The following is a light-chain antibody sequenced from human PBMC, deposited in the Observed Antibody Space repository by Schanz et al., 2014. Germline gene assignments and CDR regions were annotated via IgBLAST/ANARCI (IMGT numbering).Light chain of an antibody. CDR1: SSNIGSNT. CDR2: SNN. Sequence: QSVLTQPPSASGTPGQRVTISCSGSSSNIGSNTVNWYQQLPGTAPKLLIYSNNQRPSGVPDRFSGSKSGTSASLAISGLQSEDEADYYCCSYAGSPWLFGGGTKVTVL. CDR3: CSYAGSPWL. J-gene: IGLJ3*02. V-gene: IGLV1-44*01.